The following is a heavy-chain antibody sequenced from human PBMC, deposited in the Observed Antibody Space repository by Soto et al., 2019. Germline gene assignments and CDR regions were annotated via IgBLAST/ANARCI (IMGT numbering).Heavy chain of an antibody. J-gene: IGHJ6*02. V-gene: IGHV4-59*08. CDR1: SGSISNHT. CDR2: IRDGGGT. D-gene: IGHD3-10*01. CDR3: VRQGFGPLHGLVDV. Sequence: TLSLTCSDSSGSISNHTWGWIRLPPGKGLEWIGYIRDGGGTSYNPSLNSRVTMSLDTSKKEFSLRLTSVTAADTAVYSCVRQGFGPLHGLVDVWGQGT.